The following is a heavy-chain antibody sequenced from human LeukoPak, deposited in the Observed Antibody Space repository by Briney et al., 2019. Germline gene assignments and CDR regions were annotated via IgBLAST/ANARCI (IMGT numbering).Heavy chain of an antibody. Sequence: ASVKVSCKASGYSFTTYGISWVRQAPGQGLEWMGWISANNNNTDNVQKLQGRATMTTDTSTSTAYMELRSLRSDDTAVYYCARIPGPKWLAHDAFDIWGQGTMVTVSS. CDR3: ARIPGPKWLAHDAFDI. CDR1: GYSFTTYG. V-gene: IGHV1-18*01. CDR2: ISANNNNT. J-gene: IGHJ3*02. D-gene: IGHD3-22*01.